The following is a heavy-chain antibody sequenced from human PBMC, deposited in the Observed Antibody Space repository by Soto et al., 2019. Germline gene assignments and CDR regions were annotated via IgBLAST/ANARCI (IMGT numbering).Heavy chain of an antibody. CDR3: AREWLRGTDY. J-gene: IGHJ4*02. CDR1: GYTFTTYF. Sequence: QVQLVQSGAEVVKPGASVKVSCKASGYTFTTYFLHWVRQAPGQGLEWLGWIFPGSGGTKYAQKCPGRVPMTRYTSINTAYMELSRLTSDDTVVYYCAREWLRGTDYWGQGALITVPS. CDR2: IFPGSGGT. D-gene: IGHD6-19*01. V-gene: IGHV1-2*02.